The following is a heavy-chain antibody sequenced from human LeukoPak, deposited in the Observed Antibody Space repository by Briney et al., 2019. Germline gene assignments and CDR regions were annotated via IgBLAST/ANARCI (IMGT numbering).Heavy chain of an antibody. J-gene: IGHJ5*02. CDR1: GGSFSGYY. D-gene: IGHD5-18*01. CDR3: ARGRIQLWFKTDWFDP. CDR2: INHSGST. V-gene: IGHV4-34*01. Sequence: SETLSLTCAVYGGSFSGYYWSWIRQPPGKGLEWIGEINHSGSTNYNPSLKSRVTISVDTSKNQFSLKLSSVTAADTAVYYCARGRIQLWFKTDWFDPWGQGTLVTVSS.